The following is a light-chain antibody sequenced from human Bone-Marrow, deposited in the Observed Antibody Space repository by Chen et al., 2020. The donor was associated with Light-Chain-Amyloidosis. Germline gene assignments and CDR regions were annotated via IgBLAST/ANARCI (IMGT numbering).Light chain of an antibody. J-gene: IGKJ2*01. V-gene: IGKV1-39*01. CDR1: QSINTY. Sequence: DIQMTQSPSSLSASVGDRVTITCRASQSINTYLNWYQQKPGKAPKLLIYVASSLQGGVPSRFSGSASGTDFTLTISSQQPEDFANYYCQQSYSIPDTFGHWTKLDIK. CDR3: QQSYSIPDT. CDR2: VAS.